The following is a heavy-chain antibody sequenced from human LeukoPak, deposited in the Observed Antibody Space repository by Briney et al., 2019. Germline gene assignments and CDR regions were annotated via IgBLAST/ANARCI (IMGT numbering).Heavy chain of an antibody. Sequence: GGSLRLSCAASGFTFSSYNMNWVRRTPGKGLEWVSYISSSGSTIYYADSVKGRFTISRDNAKNSLYLQMNSLRAEDTAVYYCARQDNWNYGAYWGQGTLVTVSS. D-gene: IGHD1-7*01. CDR3: ARQDNWNYGAY. CDR1: GFTFSSYN. V-gene: IGHV3-48*04. J-gene: IGHJ4*02. CDR2: ISSSGSTI.